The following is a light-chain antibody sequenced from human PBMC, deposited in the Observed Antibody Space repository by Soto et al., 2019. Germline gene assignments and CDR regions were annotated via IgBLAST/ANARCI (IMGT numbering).Light chain of an antibody. Sequence: EIVLTQSPCTLSLYPGERATLSCRASQIVSSSYLAWYQQKPGQAPRLLIYGASSRATGIPDRFSGSGSGTDFTLTISRLEPEDFAVYYCQQYGSSPRTFGQGTKVDIK. CDR3: QQYGSSPRT. J-gene: IGKJ1*01. CDR2: GAS. CDR1: QIVSSSY. V-gene: IGKV3-20*01.